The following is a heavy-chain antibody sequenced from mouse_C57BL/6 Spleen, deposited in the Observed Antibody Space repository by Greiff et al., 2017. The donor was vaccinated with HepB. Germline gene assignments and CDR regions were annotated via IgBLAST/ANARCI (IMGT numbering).Heavy chain of an antibody. Sequence: VKLMESGAELVKPGASVKLSCKASGYTFTEYTIHWVKQRSGQGLEWIGWFYPGSGSIKYNEKFKDKATLTADKSSSTVYMELSRLTSEDSAVYFCARHEEGYYGSSYYAMDYWGQGTSVTVSS. V-gene: IGHV1-62-2*01. D-gene: IGHD1-1*01. CDR2: FYPGSGSI. CDR1: GYTFTEYT. J-gene: IGHJ4*01. CDR3: ARHEEGYYGSSYYAMDY.